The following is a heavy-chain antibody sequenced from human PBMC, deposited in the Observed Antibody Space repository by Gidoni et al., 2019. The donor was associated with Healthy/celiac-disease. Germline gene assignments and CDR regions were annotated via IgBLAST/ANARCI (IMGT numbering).Heavy chain of an antibody. CDR1: GGTFSSYA. CDR3: ARDRFEDSSGWYRLVY. CDR2: IIPIFGTA. J-gene: IGHJ4*02. D-gene: IGHD6-19*01. V-gene: IGHV1-69*01. Sequence: QVQLVQSGAEVKKPGSSVKVSCKASGGTFSSYAISWVRQAPGQGLEWLGGIIPIFGTANYAQKVQGRVTITADESTSTAYMELSSQRSEDTAVYYCARDRFEDSSGWYRLVYWGQGTLVTVSS.